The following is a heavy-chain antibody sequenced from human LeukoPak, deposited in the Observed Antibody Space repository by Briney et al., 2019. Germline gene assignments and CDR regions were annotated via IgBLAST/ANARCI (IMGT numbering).Heavy chain of an antibody. CDR1: GFTFSSYW. J-gene: IGHJ2*01. D-gene: IGHD2-21*02. CDR3: AGGDSRYLDL. V-gene: IGHV3-74*01. CDR2: FNSDGSNT. Sequence: GGSLRLSCAASGFTFSSYWMHWVRQAPGKGLVWVSRFNSDGSNTNYADSVKGRFTISRDDAKNTLYLQMNSLRVEDTAVYYCAGGDSRYLDLWGRGTLVTVSS.